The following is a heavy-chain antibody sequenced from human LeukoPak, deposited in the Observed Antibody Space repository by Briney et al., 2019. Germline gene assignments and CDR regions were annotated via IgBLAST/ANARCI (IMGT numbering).Heavy chain of an antibody. CDR3: ARGGAARLHFQN. CDR1: GGSISTYY. Sequence: SETLSLTCTVSGGSISTYYWNWIREPPGKGLEWIGYIYHSGSTNYNPSLQSRVTISVDTSKNQFSLNLNSVPAADTAVYYCARGGAARLHFQNWGQGTLVTVSS. D-gene: IGHD6-6*01. CDR2: IYHSGST. V-gene: IGHV4-59*01. J-gene: IGHJ1*01.